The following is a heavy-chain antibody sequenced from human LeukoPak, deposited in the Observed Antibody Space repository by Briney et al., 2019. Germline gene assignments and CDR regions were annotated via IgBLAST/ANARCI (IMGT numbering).Heavy chain of an antibody. J-gene: IGHJ4*02. CDR1: GFTFSSYA. CDR3: ARRSYYDLDYFDY. CDR2: ITTSGGST. V-gene: IGHV3-23*01. D-gene: IGHD1-26*01. Sequence: PGGSLRLSCAASGFTFSSYAMSWVRQAPGKGLEWVSTITTSGGSTYYADSVKGRFTISRDNSKNTLYLQMNSLRAVDTAVYYCARRSYYDLDYFDYWGQGTLVTVSS.